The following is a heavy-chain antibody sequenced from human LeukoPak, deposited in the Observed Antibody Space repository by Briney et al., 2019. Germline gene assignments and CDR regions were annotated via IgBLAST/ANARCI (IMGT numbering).Heavy chain of an antibody. CDR3: ARPLAALRYFDWLVDY. Sequence: TGGSLRLSCAASGFTFSSYAMHWVRQAPGKGLEWVAVISYDGSNKYYADSVKGRFTISRDNSKNTLYLQMNSLRAEDTAVYYCARPLAALRYFDWLVDYWGQGTLVTVSS. V-gene: IGHV3-30-3*01. J-gene: IGHJ4*02. D-gene: IGHD3-9*01. CDR1: GFTFSSYA. CDR2: ISYDGSNK.